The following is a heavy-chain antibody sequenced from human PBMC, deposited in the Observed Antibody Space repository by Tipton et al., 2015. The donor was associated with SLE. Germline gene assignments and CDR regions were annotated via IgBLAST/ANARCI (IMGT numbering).Heavy chain of an antibody. CDR3: SRDSDGYFDY. CDR1: GYSISSVYY. V-gene: IGHV4-38-2*02. Sequence: TLSLTCAVSGYSISSVYYWGWIRQPPGKGLEWIGSIYHSGSNYSNPSLKSRVTISVDTSKNQFSLKLSPVTAADTAVYYCSRDSDGYFDYWGQGTLVTVSS. CDR2: IYHSGSN. J-gene: IGHJ4*02.